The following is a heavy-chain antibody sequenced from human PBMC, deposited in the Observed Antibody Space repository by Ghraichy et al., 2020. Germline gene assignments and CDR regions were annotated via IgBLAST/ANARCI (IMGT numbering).Heavy chain of an antibody. D-gene: IGHD3-22*01. CDR3: AKERDTSGYYSFRGDYYGMDV. V-gene: IGHV3-74*01. CDR2: IKSDGSTT. J-gene: IGHJ6*02. CDR1: GFTLSNYW. Sequence: GGSLRLSCAASGFTLSNYWMHWVRLVPGKGLVWVSRIKSDGSTTSYADSVKGRFTISRDNAKNTLYLQMNSLRAEDTAVYYCAKERDTSGYYSFRGDYYGMDVWGQGTTVTVSS.